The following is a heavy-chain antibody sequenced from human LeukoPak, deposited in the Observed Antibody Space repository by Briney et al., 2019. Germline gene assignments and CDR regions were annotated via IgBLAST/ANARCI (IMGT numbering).Heavy chain of an antibody. CDR1: GFTFTSSA. J-gene: IGHJ4*02. Sequence: GASVKVSCKASGFTFTSSAVQWVRQARGQRLEWIGWIVVGSGNTNYAQKFQGRVTMTRDTSTSTVYMELSSLRSEDTAVYYCARPHYDSSGYYYGYYFDYWGQGTLVTVSS. CDR3: ARPHYDSSGYYYGYYFDY. CDR2: IVVGSGNT. D-gene: IGHD3-22*01. V-gene: IGHV1-58*01.